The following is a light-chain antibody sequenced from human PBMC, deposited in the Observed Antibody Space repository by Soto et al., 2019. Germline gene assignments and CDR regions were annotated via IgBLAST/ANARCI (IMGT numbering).Light chain of an antibody. Sequence: QSALTQPASVSGSPGQSITISCTGTSSDVGGYNYVSWYQQHPGKAPKLMIYDVSNRASGVSNRISGSKSGNTASLTIAGLQAEDVVDYCFGSDTSSSPYGFGTGSKLTV. CDR2: DVS. J-gene: IGLJ1*01. CDR1: SSDVGGYNY. CDR3: GSDTSSSPYG. V-gene: IGLV2-14*01.